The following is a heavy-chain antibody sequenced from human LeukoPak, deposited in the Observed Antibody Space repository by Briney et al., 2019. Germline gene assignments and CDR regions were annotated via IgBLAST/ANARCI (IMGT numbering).Heavy chain of an antibody. J-gene: IGHJ6*02. CDR3: ARGGGLDV. V-gene: IGHV3-7*03. CDR1: GFTFSNSW. D-gene: IGHD3-16*01. Sequence: GGSLRLSCAASGFTFSNSWMNWARQAPGKGLEWVASINHNGNVDYYVDSVKGRFTISRDSAKNSLYLQMSNLRAEDTAVYFCARGGGLDVWGQGATVTVSS. CDR2: INHNGNVD.